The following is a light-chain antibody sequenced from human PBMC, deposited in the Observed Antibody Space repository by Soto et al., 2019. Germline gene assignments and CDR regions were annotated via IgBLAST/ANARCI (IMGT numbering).Light chain of an antibody. V-gene: IGLV2-11*01. Sequence: QSALSHPRSVSWSPGHSVTISCTGTSSDVGTYDFVSWYQQHPGKAPRLMIFDVSERPSGVPDRFSGSKSGNTASLTISGLQAEDEAHYYCCLYAVTFYVFGTGTKVTAL. CDR3: CLYAVTFYV. CDR2: DVS. J-gene: IGLJ1*01. CDR1: SSDVGTYDF.